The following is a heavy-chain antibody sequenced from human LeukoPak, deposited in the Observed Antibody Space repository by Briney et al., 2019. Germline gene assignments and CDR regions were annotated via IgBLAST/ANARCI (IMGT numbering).Heavy chain of an antibody. CDR1: GFTFSSYA. CDR2: ISGSGDST. Sequence: PGGSLRLSCAASGFTFSSYAMSWVRQAPGKGLEWVSAISGSGDSTYYADSVKGRFTISRDNSKNTLYLQMGSLRAEDMAVYYCARVSTWADYYYYYGMDVWGQGTTVTVSS. J-gene: IGHJ6*02. CDR3: ARVSTWADYYYYYGMDV. V-gene: IGHV3-23*01. D-gene: IGHD1-26*01.